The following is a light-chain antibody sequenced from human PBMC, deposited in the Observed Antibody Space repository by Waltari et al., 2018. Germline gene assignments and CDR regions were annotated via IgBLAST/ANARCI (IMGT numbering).Light chain of an antibody. CDR3: SSYSTTNTLI. V-gene: IGLV2-14*03. Sequence: QSALTQPASVSGSPGQSLTISCTGTSGDIGTYNYVSWYQQNTASAPELLISDVSHRPSWMSNRFSVSKSGYPASLTISDLQAEDEADYFGSSYSTTNTLIFGGGTRLTV. CDR2: DVS. CDR1: SGDIGTYNY. J-gene: IGLJ2*01.